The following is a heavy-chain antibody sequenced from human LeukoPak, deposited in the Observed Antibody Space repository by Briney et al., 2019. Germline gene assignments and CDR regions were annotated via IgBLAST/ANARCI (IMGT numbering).Heavy chain of an antibody. Sequence: GRSLRLSCAASGFTFSSYGMHWVRQAPGKGLEWVAVISYDGSNKYYADSVKGRFTISRDNSKNTLYLQMNSLRAEGTAVYYCAKDELTFLWGQGTLVTVSS. CDR2: ISYDGSNK. CDR1: GFTFSSYG. V-gene: IGHV3-30*18. J-gene: IGHJ4*02. D-gene: IGHD1-7*01. CDR3: AKDELTFL.